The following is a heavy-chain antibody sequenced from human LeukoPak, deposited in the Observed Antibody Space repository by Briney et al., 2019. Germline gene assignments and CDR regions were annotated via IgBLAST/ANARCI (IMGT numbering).Heavy chain of an antibody. CDR2: IYNDGGT. D-gene: IGHD3-16*02. V-gene: IGHV3-53*01. J-gene: IGHJ3*01. CDR1: GFTVSSNY. CDR3: VKRLTLGDLSIKGAFAL. Sequence: GGSLRLSCAASGFTVSSNYMSWVRQGPGKGLEWVALIYNDGGTHYTDSVKGRFTISRDTSRNTLFLQMNSLRVEDSAMYYCVKRLTLGDLSIKGAFALWGQGTMVTVSS.